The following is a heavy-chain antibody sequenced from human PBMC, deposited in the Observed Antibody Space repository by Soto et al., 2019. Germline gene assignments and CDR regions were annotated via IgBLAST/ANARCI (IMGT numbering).Heavy chain of an antibody. V-gene: IGHV1-8*01. Sequence: ASVKVSCKASGYTFTSYDINWVRQATGQGPEWMGWLNPNSGNRRYAQKFQGRVTMTRDTSTNTAYMELSSLESEDTAVYYCARGGIFCNSPRCTHNFYYMDVWGRGTTVTVSS. CDR2: LNPNSGNR. CDR3: ARGGIFCNSPRCTHNFYYMDV. J-gene: IGHJ6*03. CDR1: GYTFTSYD. D-gene: IGHD3-9*01.